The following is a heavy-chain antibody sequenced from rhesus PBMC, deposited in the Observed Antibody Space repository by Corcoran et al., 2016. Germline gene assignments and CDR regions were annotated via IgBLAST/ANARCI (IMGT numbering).Heavy chain of an antibody. V-gene: IGHV4-65*02. CDR2: IGGSSSNT. CDR1: GGSITSNNW. CDR3: AVQYYQSGYYPSYDAFDF. D-gene: IGHD3-28*01. Sequence: QVQLQESGPGLVKPSETLSLTCAVSGGSITSNNWWSWIRQSPGTGMEWMGNIGGSSSNTYYNPSLKERVSMSKAPSKNQWSLKLNLLPAADTAVYYCAVQYYQSGYYPSYDAFDFWGQVLRVTVSS. J-gene: IGHJ3*01.